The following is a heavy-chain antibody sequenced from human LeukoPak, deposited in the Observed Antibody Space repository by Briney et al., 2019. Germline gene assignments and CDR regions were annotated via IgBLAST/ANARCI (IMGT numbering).Heavy chain of an antibody. V-gene: IGHV1-18*01. CDR2: VSAYADNT. CDR3: ARDCIGCHGFDY. J-gene: IGHJ4*02. CDR1: GYIFTSYG. D-gene: IGHD2-15*01. Sequence: ASVKVSCKASGYIFTSYGISWVRQAPGQGLEWVGWVSAYADNTNYVQKFQGRVTMTTDTSTSTAYMELRSLRSDDTAVYFCARDCIGCHGFDYWGQGTLVTASS.